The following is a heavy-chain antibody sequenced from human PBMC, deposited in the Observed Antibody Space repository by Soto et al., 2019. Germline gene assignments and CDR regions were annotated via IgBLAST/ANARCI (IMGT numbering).Heavy chain of an antibody. V-gene: IGHV4-59*01. CDR2: IYYSGST. CDR1: GGSISSYY. D-gene: IGHD3-3*01. Sequence: SETLSLTCTVSGGSISSYYWSWIRQPPGKGLEWIGYIYYSGSTNYNPSLKSRVTISVDTSKNQFSLKLSSVTAADTAVYYCARDRITIFGVVQGRDAFDLWGQGTMVTVSS. J-gene: IGHJ3*01. CDR3: ARDRITIFGVVQGRDAFDL.